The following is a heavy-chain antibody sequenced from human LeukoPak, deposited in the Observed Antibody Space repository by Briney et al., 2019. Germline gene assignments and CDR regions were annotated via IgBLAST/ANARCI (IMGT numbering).Heavy chain of an antibody. CDR1: GFTFSSYD. Sequence: PGRSLRLSCAASGFTFSSYDMHWVRQAPGKGLEWVAVIWYDGSNKYYADSVKGRFTISRDNSKNTLYLQMNSLRAEDTAVYYCASGEAWLMGATEFDYWGQGTLVTVSS. CDR2: IWYDGSNK. J-gene: IGHJ4*02. D-gene: IGHD1-26*01. CDR3: ASGEAWLMGATEFDY. V-gene: IGHV3-33*08.